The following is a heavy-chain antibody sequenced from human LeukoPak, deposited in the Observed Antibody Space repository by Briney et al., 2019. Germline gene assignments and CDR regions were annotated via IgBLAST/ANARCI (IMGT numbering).Heavy chain of an antibody. J-gene: IGHJ3*01. CDR1: GFIFSEFI. Sequence: GGSLRLSCTASGFIFSEFIMSWIRQAPAQGLEWVSYIGTGSSPIYYADSVKGPFTISRDNAKKSLYLQMNSLRAEDTAVYYCARGLAIRRGAFDLWGQGTMVTVSS. CDR3: ARGLAIRRGAFDL. D-gene: IGHD3-10*01. V-gene: IGHV3-48*01. CDR2: IGTGSSPI.